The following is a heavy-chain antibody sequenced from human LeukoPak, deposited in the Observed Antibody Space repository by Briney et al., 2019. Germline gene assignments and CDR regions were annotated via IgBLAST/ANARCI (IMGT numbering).Heavy chain of an antibody. Sequence: PGGSLRLSCAASGFTFSSYAMSCVRQAPGRGLEWVSAIIGSGGITHYADSVKGRSTFSRDNSKNTLYLEMHSLTAEDPAVYYCAKCISSCYATGFDIWGQGTMVTVAS. J-gene: IGHJ3*02. V-gene: IGHV3-23*01. CDR3: AKCISSCYATGFDI. D-gene: IGHD2-2*01. CDR2: IIGSGGIT. CDR1: GFTFSSYA.